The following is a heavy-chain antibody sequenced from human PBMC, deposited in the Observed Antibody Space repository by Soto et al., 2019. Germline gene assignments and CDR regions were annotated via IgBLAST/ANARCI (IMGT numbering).Heavy chain of an antibody. CDR2: IYYSGST. CDR1: GGSISSYY. V-gene: IGHV4-59*01. Sequence: SETLSLTCTVSGGSISSYYWSWIRQPPGKGLEWIGYIYYSGSTNYNPSLKSRVTISVDTSKNQFSLKLSSVTAADTAVYYCARDLRVTTLAFDIWGQGTMVTVSS. D-gene: IGHD4-17*01. CDR3: ARDLRVTTLAFDI. J-gene: IGHJ3*02.